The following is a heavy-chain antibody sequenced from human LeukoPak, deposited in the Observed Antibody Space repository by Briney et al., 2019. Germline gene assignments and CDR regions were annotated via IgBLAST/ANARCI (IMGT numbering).Heavy chain of an antibody. Sequence: GGSLRLSCAVSGITLSNYGMSWVRQAPGKGLEWVAGIRGSGGGTNYADSVKGRFTISRDNSKNTLYLQMSRLRAEDTAVYFCAKRGVVIRVILVGFHKEAYYFDSWGQGARVTVSS. CDR2: IRGSGGGT. D-gene: IGHD3-22*01. V-gene: IGHV3-23*01. CDR3: AKRGVVIRVILVGFHKEAYYFDS. J-gene: IGHJ4*02. CDR1: GITLSNYG.